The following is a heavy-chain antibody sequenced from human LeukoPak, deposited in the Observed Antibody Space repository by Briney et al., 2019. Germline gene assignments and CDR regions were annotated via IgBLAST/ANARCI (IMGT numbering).Heavy chain of an antibody. V-gene: IGHV3-23*01. D-gene: IGHD6-19*01. CDR1: GFTFSSYA. J-gene: IGHJ4*02. Sequence: PGGSLRLSCAASGFTFSSYAMSWVRQAPGKGLEWVSAISGSGGSTYYADSVKGRFTISRDNSKNTLYLQMNSLRAEDTAVYCCAKGEGYGSSGWYDPSPLDYWGQGTLVTVSS. CDR2: ISGSGGST. CDR3: AKGEGYGSSGWYDPSPLDY.